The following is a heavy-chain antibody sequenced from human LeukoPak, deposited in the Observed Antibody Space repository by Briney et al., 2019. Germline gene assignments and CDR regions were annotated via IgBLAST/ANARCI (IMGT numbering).Heavy chain of an antibody. CDR3: ARDKRVAVAGTYIYYYMDV. V-gene: IGHV4-59*12. CDR2: IYYSGST. D-gene: IGHD6-19*01. Sequence: PSETLSLTCTVSGGSISTYYWSWIRQPPGKGLEWIGYIYYSGSTNYNPSLKSRVTISVDTSKNQFSLKLSSVTAADTAVYYCARDKRVAVAGTYIYYYMDVWGNGTTVTISS. CDR1: GGSISTYY. J-gene: IGHJ6*03.